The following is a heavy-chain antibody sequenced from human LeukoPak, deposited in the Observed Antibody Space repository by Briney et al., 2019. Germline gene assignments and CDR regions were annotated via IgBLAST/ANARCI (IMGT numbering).Heavy chain of an antibody. Sequence: SETLSLTCTVSGGSISSTSYYWGWIRQPPGKGLEWIGSIYYSWDTYYNPSLKSRVTISVDTSKNQFSLKLSSVTAADTAVYYCARGRGSYYGEDYYYYYYMDVWGKGTTVTISS. CDR3: ARGRGSYYGEDYYYYYYMDV. CDR2: IYYSWDT. D-gene: IGHD1-26*01. CDR1: GGSISSTSYY. J-gene: IGHJ6*03. V-gene: IGHV4-39*07.